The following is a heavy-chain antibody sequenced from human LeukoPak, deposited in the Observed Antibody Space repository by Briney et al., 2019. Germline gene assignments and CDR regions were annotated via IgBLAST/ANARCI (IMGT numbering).Heavy chain of an antibody. CDR1: GYTFTGYY. CDR2: INPNSGGT. Sequence: ASVKVSCEASGYTFTGYYMHWVRQAPGQGLEWMGWINPNSGGTNYAQKFQGRVTMTRDTSISTAYMELSRLRSDDTAVYYCVRVVGRYYFDYWGQGTLVTVSS. J-gene: IGHJ4*02. V-gene: IGHV1-2*02. CDR3: VRVVGRYYFDY.